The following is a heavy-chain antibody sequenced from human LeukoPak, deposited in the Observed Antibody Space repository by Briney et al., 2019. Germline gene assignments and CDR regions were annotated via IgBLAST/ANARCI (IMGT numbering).Heavy chain of an antibody. Sequence: GESLKISSKGSGYSSTSYWIGWGRQMSRKGVEGMGIMYPGESDTRYSPSFQGQVTLSADKSISTAYLQWGSLKASDTAMSDCAVNWTDGRSYFDYWGQGTLVTVSS. V-gene: IGHV5-51*01. D-gene: IGHD1-1*01. CDR1: GYSSTSYW. CDR3: AVNWTDGRSYFDY. J-gene: IGHJ4*02. CDR2: MYPGESDT.